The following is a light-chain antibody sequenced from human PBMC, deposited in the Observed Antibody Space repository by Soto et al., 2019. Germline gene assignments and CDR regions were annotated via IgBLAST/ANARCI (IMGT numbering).Light chain of an antibody. J-gene: IGLJ3*02. CDR2: EVS. V-gene: IGLV2-14*01. Sequence: QSVLTQPASVSGSPGQSITISCTGTSSDVGGYNYVSWYHQHPGKAPKLMIYEVSNRPSGVSNRFSGSKSGNRASLTISGLQAEDEADYYCCSYTSSSTGVFGGGTKLTVL. CDR3: CSYTSSSTGV. CDR1: SSDVGGYNY.